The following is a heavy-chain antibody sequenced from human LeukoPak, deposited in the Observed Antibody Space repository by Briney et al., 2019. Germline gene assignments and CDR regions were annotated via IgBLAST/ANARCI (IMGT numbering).Heavy chain of an antibody. CDR3: VRRSSAWYGDY. CDR1: GFTFSTYP. Sequence: GGSLRLSCSASGFTFSTYPMHWVRQAPGKGLEYASAITSNGVNTYYADSVKGRFTISRDNSKNTLYLQMSSLRTEDTAVYYCVRRSSAWYGDYWGQGTLVTVSS. J-gene: IGHJ4*02. V-gene: IGHV3-64D*09. CDR2: ITSNGVNT. D-gene: IGHD6-19*01.